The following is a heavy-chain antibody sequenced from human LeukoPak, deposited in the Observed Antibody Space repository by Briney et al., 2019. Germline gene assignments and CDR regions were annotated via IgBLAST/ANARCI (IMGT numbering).Heavy chain of an antibody. D-gene: IGHD1-26*01. CDR1: GGSISSSSYY. V-gene: IGHV4-39*01. CDR2: IYYSGST. CDR3: ARRSGHFDY. Sequence: SETLSLTCTVSGGSISSSSYYRGWIRQPPGKGLEWIGSIYYSGSTYYNPSLKSRVTISVDTSKNQFSLKLSSVTAADTAVYYCARRSGHFDYWGQGTLVTVSS. J-gene: IGHJ4*02.